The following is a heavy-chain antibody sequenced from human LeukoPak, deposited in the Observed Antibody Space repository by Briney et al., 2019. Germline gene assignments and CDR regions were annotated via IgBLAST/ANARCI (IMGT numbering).Heavy chain of an antibody. D-gene: IGHD6-13*01. CDR3: ARSSSWYGGDFDL. CDR1: GFTFSSYW. Sequence: GGSLRLSCAASGFTFSSYWMHWVRQAPGKGLVWVSRINTDGSSTSYADSVKGRFTISRDNAKNTLYLQMNSLRAEDTAVYYCARSSSWYGGDFDLWGRGTLVTVSS. J-gene: IGHJ2*01. V-gene: IGHV3-74*01. CDR2: INTDGSST.